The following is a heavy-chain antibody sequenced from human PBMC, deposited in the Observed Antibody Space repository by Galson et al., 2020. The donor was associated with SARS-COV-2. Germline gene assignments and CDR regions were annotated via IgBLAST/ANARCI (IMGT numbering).Heavy chain of an antibody. CDR1: GGSFSGSH. D-gene: IGHD3-22*01. CDR2: IDHSGNI. V-gene: IGHV4-34*01. Sequence: SQASETLSLTCAVYGGSFSGSHWSWIRQPPGKGLEWIGEIDHSGNINYNPSPQSRLTISLDTSKNQFSLKLTSVTAADTAVYYCARGHLEISMIVVFFTAAAYYLDYWGQGTLVTVFS. J-gene: IGHJ4*02. CDR3: ARGHLEISMIVVFFTAAAYYLDY.